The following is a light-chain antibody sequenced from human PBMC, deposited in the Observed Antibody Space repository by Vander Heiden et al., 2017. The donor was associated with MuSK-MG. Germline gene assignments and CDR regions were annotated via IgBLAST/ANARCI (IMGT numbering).Light chain of an antibody. V-gene: IGLV5-45*02. J-gene: IGLJ3*02. CDR1: RGINVAPYW. Sequence: AVLTPPSPLSASPGASASLTCTFRRGINVAPYWIYWHQRKPWRPPPALLRYTSYSAKQQGSVVPSRFSGSKYASATAATVIISGLQAEDDYYYYSRNWNSREVVFGGGTKLTVL. CDR2: YTSYSAK. CDR3: RNWNSREVV.